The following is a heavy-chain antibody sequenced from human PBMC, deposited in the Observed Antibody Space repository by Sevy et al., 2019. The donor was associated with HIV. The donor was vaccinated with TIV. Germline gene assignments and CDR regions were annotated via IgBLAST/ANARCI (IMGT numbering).Heavy chain of an antibody. CDR2: ISGSGDST. Sequence: GGSLRLSCAASGFTFSNYAINWVRQAPGKGLEWVSRISGSGDSTFYVDSVKGRFTISRDNSKNTVHLQMNSLRVEDTAVYYCATVVVPADIDPFYYYAYGMDVWGQGTTVTVSS. CDR3: ATVVVPADIDPFYYYAYGMDV. CDR1: GFTFSNYA. J-gene: IGHJ6*02. D-gene: IGHD2-2*01. V-gene: IGHV3-23*01.